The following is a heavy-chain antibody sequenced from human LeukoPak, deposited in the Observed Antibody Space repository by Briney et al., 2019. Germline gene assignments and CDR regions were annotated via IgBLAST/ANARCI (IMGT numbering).Heavy chain of an antibody. Sequence: GGSLILSCAASGFTFSSYGMHWVRQAPGKGLEWVAVIWYDGSNKYYADSVKGRFTISRDNSKNTLYLQMNSLRAEDTAVYYCARSLRVGFGGSPLDYWGQGTLVTVSS. J-gene: IGHJ4*02. D-gene: IGHD3-10*01. CDR3: ARSLRVGFGGSPLDY. V-gene: IGHV3-33*01. CDR1: GFTFSSYG. CDR2: IWYDGSNK.